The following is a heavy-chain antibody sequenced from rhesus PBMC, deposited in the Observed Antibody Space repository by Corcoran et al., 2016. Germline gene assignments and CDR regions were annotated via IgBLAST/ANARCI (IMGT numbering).Heavy chain of an antibody. V-gene: IGHV1-198*02. CDR2: ISPHVGIT. CDR1: GFTFGSYA. J-gene: IGHJ4*01. CDR3: ARGPIAAGFFDY. D-gene: IGHD6-13*01. Sequence: QVQLVQSGAEVKKPGASVKVSCKASGFTFGSYAISWVRQAPGQGLEWMGVISPHVGITNYAEKFKGRVTSTADTSTSTAYMELSSLRSEDTAVYYCARGPIAAGFFDYWGQGVLVTVSS.